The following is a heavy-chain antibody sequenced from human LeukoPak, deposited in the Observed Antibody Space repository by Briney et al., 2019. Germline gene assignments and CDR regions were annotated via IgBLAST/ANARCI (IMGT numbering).Heavy chain of an antibody. CDR1: GYTFTGHY. J-gene: IGHJ4*02. D-gene: IGHD2-2*01. Sequence: ASVKVSCKGSGYTFTGHYLHWVRQAPGQGLEWMGWISPNSGDTKYAQQFQGRLTVTRDTSISTAYMELSSLRSDDTAVYYCARHLTKNSDFWGQGTLVTVSS. CDR2: ISPNSGDT. CDR3: ARHLTKNSDF. V-gene: IGHV1-2*02.